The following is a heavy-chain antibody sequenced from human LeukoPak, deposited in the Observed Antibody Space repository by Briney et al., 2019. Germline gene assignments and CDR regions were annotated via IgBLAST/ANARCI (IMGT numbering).Heavy chain of an antibody. V-gene: IGHV4-34*01. CDR1: GGSFSGYY. J-gene: IGHJ4*02. D-gene: IGHD5-18*01. CDR3: AREGHSYGGDY. CDR2: INHSGST. Sequence: PSETLSLTCAVYGGSFSGYYWSWIRQPPGKGLEWIGEINHSGSTNYNPSLKSRVTISVDTSKNQFSLKLSSVTAADTAVYYCAREGHSYGGDYWGQGTLVTVSS.